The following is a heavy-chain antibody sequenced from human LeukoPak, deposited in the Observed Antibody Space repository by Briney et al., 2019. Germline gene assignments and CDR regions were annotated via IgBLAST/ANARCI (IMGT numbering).Heavy chain of an antibody. CDR3: ARDRDVVVPAAIRDYDAFDI. CDR2: IIPIFGTA. J-gene: IGHJ3*02. D-gene: IGHD2-2*01. V-gene: IGHV1-69*13. Sequence: SVKVSCKASGGTFSSYAISWVRQAPGQGLEWMAGIIPIFGTANYAQKFKGRVTITADESTSTAYMELSSLRSEDTAVYYCARDRDVVVPAAIRDYDAFDIWGQGTMVTVSS. CDR1: GGTFSSYA.